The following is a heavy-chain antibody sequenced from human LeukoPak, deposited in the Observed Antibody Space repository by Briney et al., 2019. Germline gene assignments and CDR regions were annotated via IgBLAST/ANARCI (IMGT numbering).Heavy chain of an antibody. CDR3: ARGYMGTTDY. CDR2: TYYRSKWNK. Sequence: SQTLSLTCAISGDSVSSNSAAWNWIRQSPSRGLEWLGRTYYRSKWNKNYAASVKSRITINPDTSKNQLSLQLNSVTPEDTAVYYCARGYMGTTDYWGQGTLVTVSS. J-gene: IGHJ4*02. V-gene: IGHV6-1*01. CDR1: GDSVSSNSAA. D-gene: IGHD1-7*01.